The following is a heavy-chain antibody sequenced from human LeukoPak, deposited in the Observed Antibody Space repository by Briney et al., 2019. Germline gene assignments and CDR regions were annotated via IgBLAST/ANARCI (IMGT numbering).Heavy chain of an antibody. CDR1: GGSISSSSYY. CDR2: IYYSGST. J-gene: IGHJ4*02. D-gene: IGHD3-16*01. V-gene: IGHV4-39*01. CDR3: ARHGPYYDYVPHYFDY. Sequence: SETLSLTCTVSGGSISSSSYYWGWIRQPPGKGLEWVGSIYYSGSTYYNPSLKSRVTISVDTSKNQFSLKLSSVTAADTAVYYCARHGPYYDYVPHYFDYWGQGTLVTVSS.